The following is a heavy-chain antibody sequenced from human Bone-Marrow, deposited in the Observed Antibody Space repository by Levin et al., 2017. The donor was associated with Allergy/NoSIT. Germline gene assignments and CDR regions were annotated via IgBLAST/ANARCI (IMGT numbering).Heavy chain of an antibody. J-gene: IGHJ6*02. CDR3: ARVSVFSGFRDYSYGMDV. D-gene: IGHD5-12*01. CDR2: INPNTGAT. Sequence: ASVKVSCKASGYTFSAYLMHWVRQAPGQGLEWMGWINPNTGATDYAQKFQGRVTLTRDTSITTVYMDLGRLRSDDTAVYYCARVSVFSGFRDYSYGMDVWGQGTTVTVSS. CDR1: GYTFSAYL. V-gene: IGHV1-2*02.